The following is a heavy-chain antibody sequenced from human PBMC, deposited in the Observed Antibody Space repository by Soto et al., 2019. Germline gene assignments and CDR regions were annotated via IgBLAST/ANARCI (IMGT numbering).Heavy chain of an antibody. Sequence: GASVKVSCKASGYTFTSYDINWVRQATGQGLEWMGWMNPNSGNTGYAQKFQGRVTMTRNISISTAYMELSSLRSEDTAVYYCARGRRVAARPKNWFDPWGQGTLVTVSS. D-gene: IGHD6-6*01. J-gene: IGHJ5*02. CDR2: MNPNSGNT. CDR3: ARGRRVAARPKNWFDP. CDR1: GYTFTSYD. V-gene: IGHV1-8*01.